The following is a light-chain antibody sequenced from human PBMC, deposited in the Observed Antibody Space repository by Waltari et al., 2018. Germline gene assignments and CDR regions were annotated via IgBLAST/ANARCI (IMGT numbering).Light chain of an antibody. CDR1: QSVSSSY. CDR3: QQYGSSLPLT. Sequence: EIVLTQSPGTLSLSPGERATLSCRASQSVSSSYLAGYQQKPGQAPRLLIYGASSRATGIPDRFSGSGSGTDFTLTISRLEPEDFAVYYCQQYGSSLPLTFGGGTKVEIK. J-gene: IGKJ4*01. CDR2: GAS. V-gene: IGKV3-20*01.